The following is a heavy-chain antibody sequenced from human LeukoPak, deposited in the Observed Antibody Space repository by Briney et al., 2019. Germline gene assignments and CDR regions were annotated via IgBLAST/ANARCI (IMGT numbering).Heavy chain of an antibody. CDR1: GDSISTSSSY. CDR3: ARSEQWLATK. V-gene: IGHV4-39*07. Sequence: SETLSLTCSVSGDSISTSSSYWGWIRQPPGKGLEWIGSIYYSGSTNYNPSLKSRVTISVDTSKNQFSMKLSSVTAADTAVYYCARSEQWLATKWGQGTLVTVSS. J-gene: IGHJ4*02. D-gene: IGHD6-19*01. CDR2: IYYSGST.